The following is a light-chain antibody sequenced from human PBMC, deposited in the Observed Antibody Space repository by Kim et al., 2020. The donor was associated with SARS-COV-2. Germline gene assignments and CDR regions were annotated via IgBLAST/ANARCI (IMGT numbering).Light chain of an antibody. CDR1: SSNIGSHA. Sequence: GQRATISCSGSSSNIGSHAVNWYQQLSGTAPKLLIYSNNRRPSGVPDRFSGSKPGTSASLAISGLQSEDEADYYCAAWDDSLNGYVFGTGTKVTVL. V-gene: IGLV1-44*01. CDR3: AAWDDSLNGYV. CDR2: SNN. J-gene: IGLJ1*01.